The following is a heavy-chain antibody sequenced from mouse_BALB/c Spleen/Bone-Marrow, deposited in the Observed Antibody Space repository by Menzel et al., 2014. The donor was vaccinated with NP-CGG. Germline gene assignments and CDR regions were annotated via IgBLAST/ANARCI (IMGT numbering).Heavy chain of an antibody. Sequence: VQGVESGAELAKPGASVKMSCKASGYTFTTYWMHWVKQRPGQGLEWIGYINPSTGYTEYNQKFKDKATLTADKSSSTAYMQLISLTFEDSAVYYCARDLDYWGQGTTLTVSS. V-gene: IGHV1-7*01. CDR1: GYTFTTYW. CDR3: ARDLDY. J-gene: IGHJ2*01. CDR2: INPSTGYT.